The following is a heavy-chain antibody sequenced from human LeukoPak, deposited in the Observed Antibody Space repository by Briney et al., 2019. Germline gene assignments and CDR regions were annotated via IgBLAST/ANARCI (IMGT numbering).Heavy chain of an antibody. J-gene: IGHJ4*02. D-gene: IGHD5-18*01. Sequence: SETLSLTCTVSGGSISSSSYYWGWIRQPPGKGLEWIGSIYYSGSTYYNPSLKSRVTISVDTSKNQSSLKLSSVTAADTAVYYCARGGYSYGYSMEMEYYFDYWGQGTLVTVSS. V-gene: IGHV4-39*01. CDR3: ARGGYSYGYSMEMEYYFDY. CDR1: GGSISSSSYY. CDR2: IYYSGST.